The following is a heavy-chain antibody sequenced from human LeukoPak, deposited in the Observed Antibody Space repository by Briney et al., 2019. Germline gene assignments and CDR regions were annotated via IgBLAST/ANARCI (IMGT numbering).Heavy chain of an antibody. V-gene: IGHV1-18*01. CDR1: GYTFTSYG. D-gene: IGHD3-10*01. CDR2: ISAYNGNT. J-gene: IGHJ3*02. Sequence: EASVKVSCKASGYTFTSYGISWVRQAPGQGLEWMGWISAYNGNTNYAQKLQGRVTMTTDTSTSTAYMELRSPRSDDTAVYYCARDQKGTWGSGIADSKRAFDIWGQGTMVTVSS. CDR3: ARDQKGTWGSGIADSKRAFDI.